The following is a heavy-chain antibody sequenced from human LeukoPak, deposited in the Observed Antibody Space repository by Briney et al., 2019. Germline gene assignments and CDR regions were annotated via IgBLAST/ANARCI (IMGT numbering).Heavy chain of an antibody. CDR2: ISAYNGNT. CDR3: ARSGGRITIFGVVTYDAFDI. J-gene: IGHJ3*02. CDR1: GYTFTSYG. Sequence: EASVKVSCKASGYTFTSYGIGWVRQAPGQGLEWMGWISAYNGNTNYAQKLQGRVTMTTDTSTSTAYMELRSLRSDDTAVYYCARSGGRITIFGVVTYDAFDIWGQGTMVTVSS. D-gene: IGHD3-3*01. V-gene: IGHV1-18*01.